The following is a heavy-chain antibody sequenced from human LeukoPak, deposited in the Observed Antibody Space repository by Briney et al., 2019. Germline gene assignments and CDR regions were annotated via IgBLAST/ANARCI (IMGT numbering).Heavy chain of an antibody. CDR2: MYYSGST. CDR3: ARDGGKSGFYDFLAGYSPYFGH. V-gene: IGHV4-31*03. Sequence: SETLSLTCTVSGGSISSGSYYWSWIRQLPGKGLEWIGSMYYSGSTYYNPSLRSRVIISEDTSKNQFSLKLISVSAADTAVYYCARDGGKSGFYDFLAGYSPYFGHWGQGMLVIVSS. CDR1: GGSISSGSYY. J-gene: IGHJ4*02. D-gene: IGHD3-9*01.